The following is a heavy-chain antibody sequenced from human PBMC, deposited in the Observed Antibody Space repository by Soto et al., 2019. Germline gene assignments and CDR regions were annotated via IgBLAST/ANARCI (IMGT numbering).Heavy chain of an antibody. D-gene: IGHD6-19*01. V-gene: IGHV3-64*01. CDR1: GFTFSRYA. CDR2: ISSNGGST. CDR3: ARQWLDSYYFDY. J-gene: IGHJ4*02. Sequence: EVQLVEPGGGLVQPGGSLRLSCAASGFTFSRYAMHWVRQAPGKGLEYVSAISSNGGSTYYANSVKGRFTISRDNSKNALYLQMGSLRAEDMAVYYCARQWLDSYYFDYWGQGTLVTVSS.